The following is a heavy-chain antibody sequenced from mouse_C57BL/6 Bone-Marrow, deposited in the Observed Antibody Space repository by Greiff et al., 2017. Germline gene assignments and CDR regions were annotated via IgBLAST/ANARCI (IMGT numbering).Heavy chain of an antibody. CDR1: GYSFTGYY. CDR2: INPSTGGT. V-gene: IGHV1-43*01. Sequence: VQLQQSGPELVKPGASVKISCKASGYSFTGYYMHWVKQSSEKSLEWIGEINPSTGGTSYNQKFKGKATLTVDKSSSTAYMQLKSLTSEDSAVYYCARRDCDYWGQGTTLTVSS. J-gene: IGHJ2*01. CDR3: ARRDCDY.